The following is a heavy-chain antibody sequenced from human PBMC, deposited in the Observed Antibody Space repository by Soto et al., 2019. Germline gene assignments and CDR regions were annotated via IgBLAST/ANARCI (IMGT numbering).Heavy chain of an antibody. Sequence: EVQVVESGGGLVQPGGSLRLSCAGSGFTFGRHWMTWVRQAPGKGLEWVANIKEDGSEIYYVDSVKGRFTISSDNAKNSVYLQMNSLRAEDTALYYCARDTYGDNGHVLDYWGQGTLVTVSS. J-gene: IGHJ4*02. D-gene: IGHD4-17*01. CDR1: GFTFGRHW. V-gene: IGHV3-7*01. CDR2: IKEDGSEI. CDR3: ARDTYGDNGHVLDY.